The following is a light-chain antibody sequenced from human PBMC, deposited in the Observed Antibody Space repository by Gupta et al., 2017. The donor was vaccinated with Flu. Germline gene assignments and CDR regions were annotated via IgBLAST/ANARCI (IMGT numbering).Light chain of an antibody. Sequence: DIQMTQSPSTLSASVGDRVTITCRASQSISNYLAWYQQKPGKAPKVLIYEASNLESGVPSRFSGSGSGTEFTLTISSLQPDDFGSYYCQQYNTYSPTFGQGTRVEIK. CDR1: QSISNY. CDR3: QQYNTYSPT. J-gene: IGKJ1*01. V-gene: IGKV1-5*01. CDR2: EAS.